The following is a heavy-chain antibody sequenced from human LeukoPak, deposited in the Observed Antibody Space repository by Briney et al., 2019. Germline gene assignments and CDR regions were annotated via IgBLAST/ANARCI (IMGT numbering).Heavy chain of an antibody. CDR1: GFTFTSSA. D-gene: IGHD2-21*02. V-gene: IGHV1-58*02. CDR3: AADYLAYCGGDCYSPYYYGMDV. CDR2: IVVGSGNT. J-gene: IGHJ6*02. Sequence: GTSVKVSCKASGFTFTSSAMQWVRQARGQRLERIGWIVVGSGNTNYAQKFQERVTITRDMSTSTAYMELSSLRSEDTAVYYCAADYLAYCGGDCYSPYYYGMDVWGQGTTVTVSS.